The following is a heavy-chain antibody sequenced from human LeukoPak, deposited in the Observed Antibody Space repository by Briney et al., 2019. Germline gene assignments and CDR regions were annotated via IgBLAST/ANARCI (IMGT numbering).Heavy chain of an antibody. CDR2: IRYDGSTK. Sequence: GGSLRLSCAASGFTFSSYAMHWVRQAPGKGLEWVAFIRYDGSTKYYADSVKGRFTISRDNSKNTLYLQMSRLRVEDTAVYYCAKTGGDYYYYYYYMDVWGKGTTVTVSS. J-gene: IGHJ6*03. CDR1: GFTFSSYA. CDR3: AKTGGDYYYYYYYMDV. D-gene: IGHD2-21*02. V-gene: IGHV3-30*02.